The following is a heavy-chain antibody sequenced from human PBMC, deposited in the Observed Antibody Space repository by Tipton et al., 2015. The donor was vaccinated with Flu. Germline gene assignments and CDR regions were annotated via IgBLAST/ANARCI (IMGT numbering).Heavy chain of an antibody. CDR3: ARESPGYGSSWYGGYYYYYMDV. Sequence: TLSLTCTVSGGSISSYYWSWIRQPPGKGLEWIGYIYYSGSTNYNPSLKSRVTISVDTSKNQFSLKLSSVTAADTAVYYCARESPGYGSSWYGGYYYYYMDVWGKGTTVTVSS. CDR1: GGSISSYY. CDR2: IYYSGST. J-gene: IGHJ6*03. D-gene: IGHD6-13*01. V-gene: IGHV4-59*01.